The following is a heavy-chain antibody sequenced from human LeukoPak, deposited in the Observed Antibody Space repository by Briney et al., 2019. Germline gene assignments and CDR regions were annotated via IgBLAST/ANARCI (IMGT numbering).Heavy chain of an antibody. CDR3: AKYALGYCSSTSCYSIDY. CDR2: ITGSSSTI. D-gene: IGHD2-2*01. CDR1: GFTFSSFS. Sequence: GGSLRLSCAASGFTFSSFSMNWVRQAPGKGLEWVSFITGSSSTIYYADSVKGRFTISRDNSKNTLYLQMNSLRAEDTAVYYCAKYALGYCSSTSCYSIDYWGQGTPVTVSS. V-gene: IGHV3-48*01. J-gene: IGHJ4*02.